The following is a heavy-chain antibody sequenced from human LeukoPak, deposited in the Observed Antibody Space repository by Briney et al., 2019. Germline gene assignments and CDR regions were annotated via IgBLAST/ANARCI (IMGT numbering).Heavy chain of an antibody. J-gene: IGHJ6*02. CDR1: GGSLSTYY. CDR3: ARRSIAMAGVYGMDV. D-gene: IGHD6-19*01. V-gene: IGHV4-59*08. CDR2: IFYSGST. Sequence: SETLSLTCTVSGGSLSTYYWSWIRQSPGKGLEWIGYIFYSGSTYYNPSLKSRVTISVDTSKNQFSLRLSSVTAADTAVYYCARRSIAMAGVYGMDVWGQGTTVTVSS.